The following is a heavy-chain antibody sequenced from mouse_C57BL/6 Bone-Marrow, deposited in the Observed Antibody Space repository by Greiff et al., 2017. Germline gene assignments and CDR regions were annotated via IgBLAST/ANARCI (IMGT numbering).Heavy chain of an antibody. J-gene: IGHJ1*03. CDR1: GFNIKDDY. V-gene: IGHV14-4*01. CDR2: IDPENGDT. D-gene: IGHD2-2*01. CDR3: TTVEWLRRGYFDV. Sequence: EVQLVESGAELVRPGASVKLSCTASGFNIKDDYMHWVKQRPEQGLEWIGWIDPENGDTEYASKFQGKATITAGTSSNTAYLQLSSLTSEDTAVYYCTTVEWLRRGYFDVWGTGTTVTVSS.